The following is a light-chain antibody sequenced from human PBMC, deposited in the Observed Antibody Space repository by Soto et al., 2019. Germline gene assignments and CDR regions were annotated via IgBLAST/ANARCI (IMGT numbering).Light chain of an antibody. CDR2: GVT. J-gene: IGLJ3*02. V-gene: IGLV2-14*03. CDR1: TNDVGGYNY. Sequence: QSVLTQPASVSESPGQSITISCSGTTNDVGGYNYVSWYQQHPGKAPKLLIYGVTDRPSGVSSRFSGSKSGNAASLTISGLQAEDEGDYYCSSYTSSYTWIFGGGTKLTVL. CDR3: SSYTSSYTWI.